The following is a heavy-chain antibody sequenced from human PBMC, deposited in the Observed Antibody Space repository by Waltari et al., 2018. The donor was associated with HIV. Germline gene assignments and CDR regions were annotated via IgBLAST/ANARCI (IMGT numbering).Heavy chain of an antibody. Sequence: EVQLLESGGVLVHPGGSLRLSCAGSGFTFSSHAITLVRRDPGKGMEWVSSMSGRSANTYYAEDVKGRFTISRENSKNTLYLQMNSLRAEDTAIYYCAKSLSTDKWLPPGGYYFDYWGQGTLLTVSS. J-gene: IGHJ4*02. CDR2: MSGRSANT. V-gene: IGHV3-23*01. CDR1: GFTFSSHA. CDR3: AKSLSTDKWLPPGGYYFDY. D-gene: IGHD5-18*01.